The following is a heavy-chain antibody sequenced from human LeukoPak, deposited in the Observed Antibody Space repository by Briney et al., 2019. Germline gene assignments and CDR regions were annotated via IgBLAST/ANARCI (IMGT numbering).Heavy chain of an antibody. CDR2: IYYSGST. D-gene: IGHD6-19*01. J-gene: IGHJ4*01. CDR3: ASGSYSSGWFPYFEF. CDR1: GDSISSSNYY. V-gene: IGHV4-39*01. Sequence: SETLSQTCTVSGDSISSSNYYWGWIRQPPGKGLEWIGSIYYSGSTYYNPSLKSRVTISIDTSKNQFSLKLSSVTAADTATYYCASGSYSSGWFPYFEFWGHGTLVTVSS.